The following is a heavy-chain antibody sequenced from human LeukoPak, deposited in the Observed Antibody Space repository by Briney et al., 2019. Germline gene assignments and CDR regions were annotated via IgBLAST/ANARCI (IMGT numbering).Heavy chain of an antibody. Sequence: GGSLRLSCAASGFSLRSSEMNWVRQAPGKGPEWVAHINSADNVEYYTDSVRGRFTMSRDNAKDLLYLHLKSLRDEDTAVYYCARDTVNGPFVISLDLWGQGVLVTVSS. CDR1: GFSLRSSE. J-gene: IGHJ5*02. D-gene: IGHD2-8*01. CDR3: ARDTVNGPFVISLDL. CDR2: INSADNVE. V-gene: IGHV3-48*03.